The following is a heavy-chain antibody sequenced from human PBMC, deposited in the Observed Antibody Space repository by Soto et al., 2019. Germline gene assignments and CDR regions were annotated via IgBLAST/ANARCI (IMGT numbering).Heavy chain of an antibody. CDR3: AKDRQPDGLWPFDH. CDR1: GFTFRTYA. Sequence: EVQLLESGGGLVQPGGSLRLSCAASGFTFRTYAMSWVRQAPGKGLEWVSGFFGNGGGISYADSVKGRFTISRDNSNNMLYLQMRSLRVEDTAVYYCAKDRQPDGLWPFDHWGQGTLVTVSS. D-gene: IGHD2-8*01. CDR2: FFGNGGGI. V-gene: IGHV3-23*01. J-gene: IGHJ4*02.